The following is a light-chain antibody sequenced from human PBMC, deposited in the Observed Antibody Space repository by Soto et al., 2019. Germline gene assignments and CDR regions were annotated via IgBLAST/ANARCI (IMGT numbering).Light chain of an antibody. J-gene: IGLJ1*01. CDR2: EVS. CDR3: FSYTSSTAYV. V-gene: IGLV2-14*01. Sequence: QSALTQPASVSGSPGQSITISCTGTSSDVGGYKYVSWYQLHPGKAPKLMIYEVSNRPSGISNRFSASKSGNTASLPISGLQAEDEADYYCFSYTSSTAYVFGTGTKVTVL. CDR1: SSDVGGYKY.